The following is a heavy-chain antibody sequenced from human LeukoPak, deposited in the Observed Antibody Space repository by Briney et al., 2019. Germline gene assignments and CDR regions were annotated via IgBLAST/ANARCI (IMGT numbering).Heavy chain of an antibody. CDR1: GFTFCSYE. D-gene: IGHD1-26*01. V-gene: IGHV3-48*01. Sequence: GGSLRLSCAASGFTFCSYEMNWVRQAPGKGLEWVSYISSSSSTIYYADSVKGRFTISRDNAKNSLYLQMNSLRAEDTAVYYCASYSGSFLGYWGQGTLVTVSS. CDR3: ASYSGSFLGY. J-gene: IGHJ4*02. CDR2: ISSSSSTI.